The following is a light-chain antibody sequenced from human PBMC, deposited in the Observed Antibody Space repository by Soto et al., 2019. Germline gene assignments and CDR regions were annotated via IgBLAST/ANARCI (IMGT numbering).Light chain of an antibody. V-gene: IGKV3-20*01. Sequence: ETVLTQSPGTLSLSPGDRVTLFCRASQSVSSNYFAWYQQKPGQAPSLLIYDASTWATGIPDSFSGSGSGTDFTLTITRREPEDFAVYYCQHHGWSPPSWTFGQGTKVEIK. CDR3: QHHGWSPPSWT. CDR2: DAS. CDR1: QSVSSNY. J-gene: IGKJ1*01.